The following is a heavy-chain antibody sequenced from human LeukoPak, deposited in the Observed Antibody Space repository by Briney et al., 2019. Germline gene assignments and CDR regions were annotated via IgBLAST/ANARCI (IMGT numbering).Heavy chain of an antibody. Sequence: SETLSLTCTVSGGSISSSSYYWGWIRQPPGTGLEWLGSIYYSGSTYYNPSLKSRVTISVDTSKNQFSLKLSSVTAADTAVYYCARHESYGVPDAFDIWGQGTMVTVSS. J-gene: IGHJ3*02. CDR2: IYYSGST. CDR3: ARHESYGVPDAFDI. D-gene: IGHD4-17*01. CDR1: GGSISSSSYY. V-gene: IGHV4-39*01.